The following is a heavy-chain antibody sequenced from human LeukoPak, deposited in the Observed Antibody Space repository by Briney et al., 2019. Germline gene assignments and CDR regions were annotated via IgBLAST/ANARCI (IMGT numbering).Heavy chain of an antibody. D-gene: IGHD4-17*01. J-gene: IGHJ4*02. V-gene: IGHV3-48*03. CDR2: ISSSGSTI. CDR3: TRGSYGDYEY. Sequence: GGSLRLSCAASGFTFSTYAVNWVRQAPGKGLEWVSYISSSGSTIYYADSVKGRSTISRDNAKNSLYLQMNSLAVDDTAVYFCTRGSYGDYEYWGQGNLVIVSS. CDR1: GFTFSTYA.